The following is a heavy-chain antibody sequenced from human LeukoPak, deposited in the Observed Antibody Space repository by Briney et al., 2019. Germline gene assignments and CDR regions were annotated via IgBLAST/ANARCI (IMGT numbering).Heavy chain of an antibody. CDR3: AITSRDSGLRGGQRGAFDI. V-gene: IGHV3-30*19. CDR2: ISYDGSNK. CDR1: GFTFSSFG. Sequence: GGSLRLSCSASGFTFSSFGTHWVRQAPGKGLEWVAIISYDGSNKYYTDSVRGRFTISRDSSKNTLYLQLNSLRPEDTALYYCAITSRDSGLRGGQRGAFDIWGQGTMVTVSS. D-gene: IGHD4-17*01. J-gene: IGHJ3*02.